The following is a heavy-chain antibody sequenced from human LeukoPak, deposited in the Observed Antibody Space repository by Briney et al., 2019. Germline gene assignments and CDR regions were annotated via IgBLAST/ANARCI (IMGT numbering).Heavy chain of an antibody. CDR2: IWYDESKT. D-gene: IGHD5-12*01. CDR3: ATDDGYERFVY. CDR1: GIPFNSYG. Sequence: GGSLRLSCVAPGIPFNSYGMHWVRQAPGKGPEWVAIIWYDESKTYYADSVKVRFTISRDNSRNTLYLQMNSLRAEDSAVYYCATDDGYERFVYWGQGTLVTVSS. V-gene: IGHV3-33*03. J-gene: IGHJ4*02.